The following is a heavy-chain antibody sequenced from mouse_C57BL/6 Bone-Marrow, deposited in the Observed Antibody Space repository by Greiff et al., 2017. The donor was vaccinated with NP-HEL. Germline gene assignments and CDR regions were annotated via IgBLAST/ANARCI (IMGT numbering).Heavy chain of an antibody. CDR3: ARYPYYSNYVGWFAY. CDR2: INPYNGDT. D-gene: IGHD2-5*01. V-gene: IGHV1-20*01. CDR1: GYSFTGYF. Sequence: VQLQQSGPELVKPGDSVKISCKASGYSFTGYFMNWVMQSHGKSLEWIGRINPYNGDTFYNQKFKGKATLTVDKSSSTANMELRSLTSEDSAAYYCARYPYYSNYVGWFAYWGQGTLVTVSA. J-gene: IGHJ3*01.